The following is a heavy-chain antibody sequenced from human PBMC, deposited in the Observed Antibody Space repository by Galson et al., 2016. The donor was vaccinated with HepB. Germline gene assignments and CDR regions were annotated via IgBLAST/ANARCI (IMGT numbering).Heavy chain of an antibody. D-gene: IGHD2-15*01. CDR3: APLTSTSAAEY. Sequence: SLRLSCAASGFAFGDYALHWVRQVPGKGLEWVSSLSSSSSHIYYADSVKGRFTISRDNAKNSLYLQMNGLRAEDTAVYYCAPLTSTSAAEYWGQGTLVTVSS. V-gene: IGHV3-21*01. CDR1: GFAFGDYA. CDR2: LSSSSSHI. J-gene: IGHJ4*02.